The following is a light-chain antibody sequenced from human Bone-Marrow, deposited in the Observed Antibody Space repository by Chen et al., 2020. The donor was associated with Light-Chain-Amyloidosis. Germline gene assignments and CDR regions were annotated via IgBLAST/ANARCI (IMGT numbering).Light chain of an antibody. Sequence: SYVLTQPSSVSVAPGQTATMACGGNNIGSTSVHWYQQTPGQAALLVVYDDSDRPSGIPERLSGSNSGTTATLTISRVEAGDESDYYCQVWDRSSDRPVFGGGTKLTVL. CDR2: DDS. J-gene: IGLJ3*02. CDR3: QVWDRSSDRPV. V-gene: IGLV3-21*02. CDR1: NIGSTS.